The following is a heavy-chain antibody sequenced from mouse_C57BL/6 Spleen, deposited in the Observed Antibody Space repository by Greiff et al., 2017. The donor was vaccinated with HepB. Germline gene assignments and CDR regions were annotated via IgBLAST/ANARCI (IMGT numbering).Heavy chain of an antibody. Sequence: VQLQQSGAELARPGASVKMSCKASGYTFTSYTMHWVKQRPGQGLEWIGYINPSSGYTKYNQKFKDKATLTADKSSSTAYMQLSILTSEDSAVYYCASVYSNYDYAMDYWGQGTSVTVSS. CDR1: GYTFTSYT. CDR3: ASVYSNYDYAMDY. D-gene: IGHD2-5*01. V-gene: IGHV1-4*01. CDR2: INPSSGYT. J-gene: IGHJ4*01.